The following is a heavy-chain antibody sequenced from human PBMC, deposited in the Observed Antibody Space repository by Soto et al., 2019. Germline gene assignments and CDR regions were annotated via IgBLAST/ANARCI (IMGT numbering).Heavy chain of an antibody. CDR1: GGSSNNDY. CDR2: IFHSGIT. Sequence: PSETLSLTCTISGGSSNNDYWTWIRQSPGKGLEWIGYIFHSGITDYNPSVKSRVTISIDKSKNLFSLKLTSVTAADTAVYYCARDRYFYDSAGYYRTLDSWGQGILVTVSS. J-gene: IGHJ5*01. D-gene: IGHD3-22*01. V-gene: IGHV4-59*01. CDR3: ARDRYFYDSAGYYRTLDS.